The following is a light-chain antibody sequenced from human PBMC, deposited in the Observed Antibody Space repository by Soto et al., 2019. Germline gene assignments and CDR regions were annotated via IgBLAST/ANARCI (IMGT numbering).Light chain of an antibody. J-gene: IGKJ3*01. CDR3: QKYSSAPFT. CDR1: QGISNY. CDR2: AAS. V-gene: IGKV1-27*01. Sequence: DIQMTQSPSSLSASVGDRVTITCRSSQGISNYLAWYQQKPGKVPKLLIYAASTLQSGVPSRFSGSGSGTEFNLTISSLQPEDVATYYCQKYSSAPFTFGPGNKVDIK.